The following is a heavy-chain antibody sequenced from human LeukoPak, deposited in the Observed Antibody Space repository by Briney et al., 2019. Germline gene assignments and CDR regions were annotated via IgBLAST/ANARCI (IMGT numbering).Heavy chain of an antibody. Sequence: SETLSLTCTVSGGSISSSSYYWGWIRQPPGKGLEWIGSIYYSGSTYYNPSLKSRVTISVDTSKNQFSLELSSVTAADTAVYYCARLPGNGLVSPGIAAAGTPSDYWGQGTLVTVSS. V-gene: IGHV4-39*01. CDR2: IYYSGST. CDR1: GGSISSSSYY. D-gene: IGHD6-13*01. J-gene: IGHJ4*02. CDR3: ARLPGNGLVSPGIAAAGTPSDY.